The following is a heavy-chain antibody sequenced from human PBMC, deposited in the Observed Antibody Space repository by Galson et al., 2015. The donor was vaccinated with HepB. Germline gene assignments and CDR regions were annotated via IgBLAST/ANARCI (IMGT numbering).Heavy chain of an antibody. D-gene: IGHD3-10*01. CDR3: ARRWFGELYGMDV. CDR2: INSDGSST. Sequence: SLRLSCAASGFTFSSYWMHWVRQAPGKGLVWVSRINSDGSSTSYADSVKGRFTISRDNAKNTLYLQMNSLRAEDTAVYYCARRWFGELYGMDVWGQGTTVTVSS. V-gene: IGHV3-74*01. CDR1: GFTFSSYW. J-gene: IGHJ6*02.